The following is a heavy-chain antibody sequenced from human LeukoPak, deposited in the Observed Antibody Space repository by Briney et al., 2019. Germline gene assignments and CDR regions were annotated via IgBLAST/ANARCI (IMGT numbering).Heavy chain of an antibody. CDR2: IKQDGSEK. CDR3: AKGAFRDQVQGYYYMDV. CDR1: GFTFSSYW. D-gene: IGHD3-10*01. Sequence: GGSLRLSCAASGFTFSSYWMSWARQAPGKGLEWVANIKQDGSEKYYVGSVKGRFIISRDNAKNSLYLQMNSLRAEDTAVYYCAKGAFRDQVQGYYYMDVWGKGTTVTVSS. J-gene: IGHJ6*03. V-gene: IGHV3-7*01.